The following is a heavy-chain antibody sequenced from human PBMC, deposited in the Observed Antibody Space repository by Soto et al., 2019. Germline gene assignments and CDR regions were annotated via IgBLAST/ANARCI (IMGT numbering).Heavy chain of an antibody. Sequence: GGSLRLSCAASGFTFSSYSMNWVRQAPGKGLEWVSSISSSSYIYYADSVKGRFTISRDNAKNSLYLQMNSLRAEDTAVYYCARDNAASGSYYYYGMDVWGQGTTVTVSS. CDR2: ISSSSYI. CDR1: GFTFSSYS. D-gene: IGHD5-12*01. CDR3: ARDNAASGSYYYYGMDV. J-gene: IGHJ6*02. V-gene: IGHV3-21*01.